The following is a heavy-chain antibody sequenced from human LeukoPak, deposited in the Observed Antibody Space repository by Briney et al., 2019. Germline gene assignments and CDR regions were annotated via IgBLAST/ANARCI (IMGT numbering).Heavy chain of an antibody. Sequence: GASVKVSCKASGYTFTGYYMHWVRQAPGQGLEWMGWINPNSGGTNYAQKLQGRVTMTTDTSTSTAYMELRSLRSDDTAVYYCARAGQGLLWFGELLYYWGQGTLVTVSS. CDR2: INPNSGGT. V-gene: IGHV1-2*02. CDR1: GYTFTGYY. CDR3: ARAGQGLLWFGELLYY. J-gene: IGHJ4*02. D-gene: IGHD3-10*01.